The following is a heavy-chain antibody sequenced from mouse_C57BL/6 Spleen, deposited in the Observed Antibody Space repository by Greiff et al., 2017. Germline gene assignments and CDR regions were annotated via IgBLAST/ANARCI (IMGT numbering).Heavy chain of an antibody. V-gene: IGHV1-5*01. CDR3: TRRITTVVDWYFDV. D-gene: IGHD1-1*01. Sequence: DVKLQESGTVLARPGASVKMSCKTSGYTFTSYWMHWVKQRPGQGLEWIGAIYPGNSDTSYNQKFKGKAKLTAVTSASTAYMELSSLTNEDSAVYYCTRRITTVVDWYFDVWGTGTTVTVSS. CDR2: IYPGNSDT. J-gene: IGHJ1*03. CDR1: GYTFTSYW.